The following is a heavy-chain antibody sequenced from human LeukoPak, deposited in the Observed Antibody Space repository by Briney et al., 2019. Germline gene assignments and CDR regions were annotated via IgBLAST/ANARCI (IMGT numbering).Heavy chain of an antibody. J-gene: IGHJ4*02. Sequence: SVKVSCKASGYTFTGYYMHWVRQAPGQGLEWMGWINPNSGGTNYAQKFQGRVTMTTDTSTSTAYMELRSLRSDDTAVYYCARDRGGPLGYCSSTSCYNDDYWGQGTLVTVSS. V-gene: IGHV1-2*02. CDR1: GYTFTGYY. D-gene: IGHD2-2*01. CDR3: ARDRGGPLGYCSSTSCYNDDY. CDR2: INPNSGGT.